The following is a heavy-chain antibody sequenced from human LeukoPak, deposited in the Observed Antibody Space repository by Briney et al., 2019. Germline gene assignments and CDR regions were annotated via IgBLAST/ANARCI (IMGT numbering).Heavy chain of an antibody. CDR2: INDSGST. V-gene: IGHV4-61*08. J-gene: IGHJ3*02. Sequence: SETLSLTCTVSGGSISSGGYYWSWIREPPGKGLEWIGEINDSGSTNYNPSLKSRVTISVDTSKNQFSLKLSSVTAADTAVYYCARENSSSWSHDAFDIWGQGTMVTVSS. CDR3: ARENSSSWSHDAFDI. D-gene: IGHD6-13*01. CDR1: GGSISSGGYY.